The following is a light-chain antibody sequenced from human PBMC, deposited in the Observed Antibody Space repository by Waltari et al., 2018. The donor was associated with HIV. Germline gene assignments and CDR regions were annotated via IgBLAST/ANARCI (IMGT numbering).Light chain of an antibody. CDR2: EGS. Sequence: QSALTQPASVSGSPGQSITISCTGTSSDVGSYKLVSWYQQHPGKAPNLMIYEGSKRPSGVSNRFSGSKSGNTASLTIAGLQAEDEADYYCCSYAGSSLYVFGTGTKVTVL. V-gene: IGLV2-23*01. CDR3: CSYAGSSLYV. CDR1: SSDVGSYKL. J-gene: IGLJ1*01.